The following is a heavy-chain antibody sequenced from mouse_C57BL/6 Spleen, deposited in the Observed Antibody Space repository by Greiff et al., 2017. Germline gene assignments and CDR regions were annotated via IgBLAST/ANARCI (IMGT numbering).Heavy chain of an antibody. Sequence: EVQGVESGGGLVKPGGSLKLSCAASGFTFSDYGMHWVRQAPEKGLEWVAYISSGSSTIYYADTVKGRFTISRDNAKNTLFLQMTSLRSEDTAMYYCARGLRPLYYYAMDYWGQGTSVTVSS. CDR3: ARGLRPLYYYAMDY. J-gene: IGHJ4*01. V-gene: IGHV5-17*01. D-gene: IGHD3-2*02. CDR2: ISSGSSTI. CDR1: GFTFSDYG.